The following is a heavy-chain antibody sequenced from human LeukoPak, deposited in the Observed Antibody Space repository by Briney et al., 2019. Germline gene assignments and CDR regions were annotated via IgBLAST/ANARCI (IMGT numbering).Heavy chain of an antibody. Sequence: SETLSLTCSVSGYSITSGYYWSWIRQPPGKGLEWIGEINHSGSTNYNPSLKSRVTISVDTSKNQFSLKLSSVTAADTAVYYCARQAERDYDFWSGYSEGYYFDYWGQGTLVTVSS. CDR1: GYSITSGYY. D-gene: IGHD3-3*01. CDR2: INHSGST. CDR3: ARQAERDYDFWSGYSEGYYFDY. J-gene: IGHJ4*02. V-gene: IGHV4-38-2*02.